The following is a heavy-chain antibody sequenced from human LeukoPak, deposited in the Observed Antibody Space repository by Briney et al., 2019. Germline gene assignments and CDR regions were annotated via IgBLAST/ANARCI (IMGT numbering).Heavy chain of an antibody. D-gene: IGHD3-3*01. CDR3: ARSARLMKGVVEVTALDD. Sequence: PGGSLRLSCEDSGFTFRSCEMNWVRQAPGKGLEWIAYLSSSGSAFSYADSVKGRFTIARDNAKNSVYLEMNSLRADDTAVYYCARSARLMKGVVEVTALDDWGQGTLVTVSS. J-gene: IGHJ4*02. CDR2: LSSSGSAF. CDR1: GFTFRSCE. V-gene: IGHV3-48*03.